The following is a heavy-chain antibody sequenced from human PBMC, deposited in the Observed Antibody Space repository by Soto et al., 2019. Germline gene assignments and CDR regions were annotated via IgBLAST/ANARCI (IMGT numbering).Heavy chain of an antibody. D-gene: IGHD5-12*01. V-gene: IGHV4-38-2*02. Sequence: SETLSLTCAVSGYSISSGYYWGWIRQPPGKGLEWIGSIYHSGSTYYNPSLKSRVTISVDTSKNQFSLKLSSVTAADTAMYYCARDSSGYDSIDYWGQGNLVTVSS. J-gene: IGHJ4*02. CDR1: GYSISSGYY. CDR3: ARDSSGYDSIDY. CDR2: IYHSGST.